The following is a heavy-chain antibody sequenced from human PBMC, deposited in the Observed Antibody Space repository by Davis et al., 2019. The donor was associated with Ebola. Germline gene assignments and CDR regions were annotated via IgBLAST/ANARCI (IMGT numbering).Heavy chain of an antibody. CDR3: ARGVQQWLIFDY. CDR1: GYTFTNYG. D-gene: IGHD6-19*01. Sequence: AASVKVSCKASGYTFTNYGITWVRQAPGQGLEWMGWINPHNGNTNYAQNVQGRVIMTSDTATTTAYMEVGSLRSEDTAVYYCARGVQQWLIFDYWGQGTLVTVSS. V-gene: IGHV1-18*04. J-gene: IGHJ4*02. CDR2: INPHNGNT.